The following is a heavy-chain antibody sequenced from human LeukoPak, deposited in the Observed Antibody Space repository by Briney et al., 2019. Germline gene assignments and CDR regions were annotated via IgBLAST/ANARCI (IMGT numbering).Heavy chain of an antibody. D-gene: IGHD1-26*01. CDR1: GGSISSYY. J-gene: IGHJ4*02. Sequence: PSQTLSLTCTVSGGSISSYYWSWIRQPPGKGLEWIGYIYYSGSTNYNPSLKSRVTISVDTSKNQFSLKLSSVTAADTAVYYCARGRAPQGATSYFDYWGQGTLVTVSS. CDR3: ARGRAPQGATSYFDY. CDR2: IYYSGST. V-gene: IGHV4-59*01.